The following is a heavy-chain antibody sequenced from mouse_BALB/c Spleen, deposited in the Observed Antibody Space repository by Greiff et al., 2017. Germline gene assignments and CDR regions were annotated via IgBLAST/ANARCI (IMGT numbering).Heavy chain of an antibody. CDR3: AREFSTNPGFAY. J-gene: IGHJ3*01. CDR1: GFSLTSYG. D-gene: IGHD2-1*01. V-gene: IGHV2-9*02. CDR2: IWAGGST. Sequence: QVQLKESGPGLVAPSQSLSITCTVSGFSLTSYGVHWVRQPPGKGLEWLGVIWAGGSTNYNSALMSRLSISKDNSKSQVFLKMNSLQTDDTAMYYCAREFSTNPGFAYWGQGTLVTVSA.